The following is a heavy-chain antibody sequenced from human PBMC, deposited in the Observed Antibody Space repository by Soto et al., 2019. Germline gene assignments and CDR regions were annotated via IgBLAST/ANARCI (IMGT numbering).Heavy chain of an antibody. V-gene: IGHV3-53*01. J-gene: IGHJ3*01. CDR1: ELHVSGKKY. CDR3: ASWILQEHADDG. Sequence: GVPLSLSCSAFELHVSGKKYMAWFRQAPGKGLEWVSAVYDVDGTYYADSVKGRFTISRDSSKSIVYLQMNSLRPDDTAIYYCASWILQEHADDGWGLGTTVTFS. D-gene: IGHD2-2*03. CDR2: VYDVDGT.